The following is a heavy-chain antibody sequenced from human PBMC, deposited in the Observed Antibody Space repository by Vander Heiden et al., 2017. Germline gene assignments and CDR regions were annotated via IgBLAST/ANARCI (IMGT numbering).Heavy chain of an antibody. V-gene: IGHV4-39*01. CDR2: IYYSGST. J-gene: IGHJ5*02. CDR3: ARTYYYGSGSYWTFDP. D-gene: IGHD3-10*01. CDR1: GGSISRSSFY. Sequence: QLQLQESGPGLVKPSATLSLTCTVSGGSISRSSFYWGCIRQPPGKGLEWIGSIYYSGSTYYNPSLKSRVTISVDTSKNQFSLKLSSVTAADTAVYYCARTYYYGSGSYWTFDPWGQGTLVTVSS.